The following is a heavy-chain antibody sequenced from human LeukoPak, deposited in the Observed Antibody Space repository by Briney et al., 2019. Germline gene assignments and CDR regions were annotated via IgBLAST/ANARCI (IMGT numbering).Heavy chain of an antibody. J-gene: IGHJ4*02. CDR1: GGSISSGGYY. CDR3: ARVNPYYYDSSGYQPLYYFDY. Sequence: PSETLSLTCTVSGGSISSGGYYWSWIRQHPGKGLEWIGYIYYSGSTYYNPSLKSRVTISVDTSKNQFSLKLSSVTAADTAVYYCARVNPYYYDSSGYQPLYYFDYWGQGTLVTVSS. CDR2: IYYSGST. V-gene: IGHV4-31*03. D-gene: IGHD3-22*01.